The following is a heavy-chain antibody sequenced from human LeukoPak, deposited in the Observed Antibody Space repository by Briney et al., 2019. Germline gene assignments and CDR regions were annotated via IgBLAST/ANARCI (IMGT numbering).Heavy chain of an antibody. CDR2: INHSGST. V-gene: IGHV4-31*03. CDR3: ARAARQGSTMIVVPFFYFDL. Sequence: SQTLSLTCTVSGVSISSGASDWGWIRQHPKRGLEWVGYINHSGSTYYNPSLGSRVTMSVDTSKNQFSLKLSSVTAADSAVYYCARAARQGSTMIVVPFFYFDLWGRGTLVTVSS. D-gene: IGHD3-22*01. J-gene: IGHJ2*01. CDR1: GVSISSGASD.